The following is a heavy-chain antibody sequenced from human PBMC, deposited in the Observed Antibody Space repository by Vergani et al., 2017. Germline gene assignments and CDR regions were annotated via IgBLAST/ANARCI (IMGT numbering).Heavy chain of an antibody. J-gene: IGHJ4*01. V-gene: IGHV3-23*04. CDR3: VKEKIDLGSYFFDS. CDR1: GFTFTAHG. Sequence: EVHLEESGGGLVQPGGSLRLSCAASGFTFTAHGLNWVRQAPGKGLEWVSGISGQNFRTHYADSVKGRFTISRDDSKNTVYLQINSLRAEDTAIYYCVKEKIDLGSYFFDSWGHGILVTVSS. CDR2: ISGQNFRT. D-gene: IGHD2/OR15-2a*01.